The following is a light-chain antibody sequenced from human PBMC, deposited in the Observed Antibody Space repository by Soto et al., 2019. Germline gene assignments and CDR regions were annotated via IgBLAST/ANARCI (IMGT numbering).Light chain of an antibody. Sequence: EMVMTPSPGTLSLSPGEGATLSCRASQSISASYLTWYQQKPGQAPRLLIYGASIRATGVPDRFSGSGSGTDFTLTISRLEPEDFAVYDCQQYGSSPSATCGQGTKVDI. CDR1: QSISASY. J-gene: IGKJ1*01. CDR3: QQYGSSPSAT. CDR2: GAS. V-gene: IGKV3-20*01.